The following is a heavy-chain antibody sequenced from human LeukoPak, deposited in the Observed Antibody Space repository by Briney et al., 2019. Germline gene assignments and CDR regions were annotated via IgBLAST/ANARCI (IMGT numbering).Heavy chain of an antibody. CDR2: ISGSGGST. V-gene: IGHV3-23*01. CDR3: AKQPPMITFGGVIVLDAFDI. Sequence: PGGSLRLSCAASGFTFSSYAMSWVRQAPGKGLEWVSAISGSGGSTYYADSVKGRFTISRDNSKNTLYLQMNSLRAEDTAVYYCAKQPPMITFGGVIVLDAFDIWGQGTMVTVSS. D-gene: IGHD3-16*02. J-gene: IGHJ3*02. CDR1: GFTFSSYA.